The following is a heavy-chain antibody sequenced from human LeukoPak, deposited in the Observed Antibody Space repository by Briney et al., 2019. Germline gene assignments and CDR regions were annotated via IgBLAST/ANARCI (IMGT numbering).Heavy chain of an antibody. Sequence: GGSLRLSCAASGFTFSSYAMSWVRQAPGKGLEWVSAISGSGGSTYYADSVKGRFTISRDNSKNTLYLQMNSLRAEDTAVYYCAKDPRTSSSWYLTAEYFQHWGQGTLVTVSS. J-gene: IGHJ1*01. CDR3: AKDPRTSSSWYLTAEYFQH. CDR1: GFTFSSYA. D-gene: IGHD6-13*01. V-gene: IGHV3-23*01. CDR2: ISGSGGST.